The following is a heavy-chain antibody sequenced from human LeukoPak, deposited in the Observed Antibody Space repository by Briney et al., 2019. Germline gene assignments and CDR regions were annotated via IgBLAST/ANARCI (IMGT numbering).Heavy chain of an antibody. J-gene: IGHJ1*01. Sequence: LPGGPLRLSCAASGFTFSIYAMSWVRQAPGKGLEWVSAISGSGGNTYYADSVKGRFTISRDNSKNTLDLQMNSLRAEDTAMYYCAGDRRYDSSGHFQHWGQGTLVAVSS. CDR3: AGDRRYDSSGHFQH. D-gene: IGHD3-22*01. CDR1: GFTFSIYA. CDR2: ISGSGGNT. V-gene: IGHV3-23*01.